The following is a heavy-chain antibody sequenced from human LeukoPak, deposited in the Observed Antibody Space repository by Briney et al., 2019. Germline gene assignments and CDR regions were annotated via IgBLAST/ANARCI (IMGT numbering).Heavy chain of an antibody. CDR2: IYSDGNT. CDR3: ARGREGGSPAWGYFDY. J-gene: IGHJ4*02. D-gene: IGHD3-16*01. Sequence: PGGSLRLPCAASGFTVSSNYMSWVRQAPGKGLEWVSVIYSDGNTYYADSAEGRFTISRDNSKNTLYLQMNSLRAEDTAVYYCARGREGGSPAWGYFDYWGQGTLVTVSS. CDR1: GFTVSSNY. V-gene: IGHV3-53*01.